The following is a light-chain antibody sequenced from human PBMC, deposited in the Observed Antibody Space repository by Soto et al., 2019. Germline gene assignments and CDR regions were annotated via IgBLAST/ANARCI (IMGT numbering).Light chain of an antibody. J-gene: IGLJ1*01. V-gene: IGLV2-23*01. CDR1: SSDVGSYNP. CDR3: CSYAGSSTYV. CDR2: EGS. Sequence: QSALTQPASVSGSPGQSITISCTGTSSDVGSYNPVSWYQQHPGKAPKLMIYEGSKRPSGVSNRFSGSKSGNTASLTISGLQAGDEADYYCCSYAGSSTYVFGTGTKVTVL.